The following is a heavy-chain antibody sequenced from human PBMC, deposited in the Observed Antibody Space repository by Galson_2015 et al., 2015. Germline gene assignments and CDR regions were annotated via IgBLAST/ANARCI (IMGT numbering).Heavy chain of an antibody. V-gene: IGHV3-30-3*01. D-gene: IGHD3-22*01. CDR3: ARDLTYYYDSSGYSFDY. Sequence: SLRLSCAASGLTVSSKYMSWVRQAPGKGLEWEAVISYDGSNKYYADSVKGRFTISRDNSKNTLYLQMNSLRAEDTAVYYCARDLTYYYDSSGYSFDYWGQGTLVTVSS. CDR1: GLTVSSKY. J-gene: IGHJ4*02. CDR2: ISYDGSNK.